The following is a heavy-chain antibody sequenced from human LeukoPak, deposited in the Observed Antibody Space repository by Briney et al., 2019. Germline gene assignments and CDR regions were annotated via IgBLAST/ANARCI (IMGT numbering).Heavy chain of an antibody. CDR1: GFTFSDYG. J-gene: IGHJ3*02. CDR2: ISHDGSNK. Sequence: EGSLRLSCAASGFTFSDYGMHWVRQAPGKGLEWVSLISHDGSNKYYGDSVKGRFTISSDNSKNTLYLQMSTLRAEDTAVYYCAKDPGPKSTSLPGDIWGQGTMVTVSS. V-gene: IGHV3-30*18. CDR3: AKDPGPKSTSLPGDI. D-gene: IGHD2-2*01.